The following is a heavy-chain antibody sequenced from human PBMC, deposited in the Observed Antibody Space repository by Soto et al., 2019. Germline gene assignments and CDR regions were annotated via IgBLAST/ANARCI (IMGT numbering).Heavy chain of an antibody. CDR1: GGSISSYY. Sequence: SSEILSLTCTVSGGSISSYYLRWIRQPPGKGLEWIGYIYYTGSTNYNPSLKSRVTISVDTSKNQFSLKMSSVTAADTAVYYCARDVSTVTTYNWFDPWGQGTLVTVSS. CDR2: IYYTGST. V-gene: IGHV4-59*01. D-gene: IGHD4-17*01. J-gene: IGHJ5*02. CDR3: ARDVSTVTTYNWFDP.